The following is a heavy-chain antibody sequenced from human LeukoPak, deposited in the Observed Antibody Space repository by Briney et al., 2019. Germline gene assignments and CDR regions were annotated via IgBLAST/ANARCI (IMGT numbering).Heavy chain of an antibody. J-gene: IGHJ4*02. D-gene: IGHD4-17*01. CDR2: ISWNSGSI. CDR3: AKDGQPTVTTVDY. CDR1: GFTFDDYA. V-gene: IGHV3-9*01. Sequence: TGRSLRLSCAASGFTFDDYAMHWVRQAPGKGLEWVSGISWNSGSIGYADSAKGRFTISRDNAKNSLYLQMNSLRAEDTALYYCAKDGQPTVTTVDYWGQGTLVTVSS.